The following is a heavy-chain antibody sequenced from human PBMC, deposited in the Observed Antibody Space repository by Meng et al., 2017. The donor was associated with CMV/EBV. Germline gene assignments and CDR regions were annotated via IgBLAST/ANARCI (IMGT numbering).Heavy chain of an antibody. CDR2: ITGSADNT. D-gene: IGHD6-13*01. J-gene: IGHJ4*02. V-gene: IGHV3-23*01. CDR3: AKARSTTISAAFNY. CDR1: FPLNNFA. Sequence: FPLNNFARNWVRQAPGKGLEWVSGITGSADNTYYADSVKGRFTISRDDSNSTLYLQMNSLKAEDTAVYSCAKARSTTISAAFNYWGQGTLVTVSS.